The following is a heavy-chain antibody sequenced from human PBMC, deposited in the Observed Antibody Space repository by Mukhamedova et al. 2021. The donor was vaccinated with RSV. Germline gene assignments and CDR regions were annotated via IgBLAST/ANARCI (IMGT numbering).Heavy chain of an antibody. D-gene: IGHD3-10*01. J-gene: IGHJ4*02. V-gene: IGHV5-51*01. CDR3: ARTRDYYGSGSYGPFDY. Sequence: IGWVRQMPGKGLEWMGIIYPGDSDTRYSPSFQGQVTISADKSISTAYLQWSSLKASDTAMYYCARTRDYYGSGSYGPFDYLGQGT. CDR2: IYPGDSDT.